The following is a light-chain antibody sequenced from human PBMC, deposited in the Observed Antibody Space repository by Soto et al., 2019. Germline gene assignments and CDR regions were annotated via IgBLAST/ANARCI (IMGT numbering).Light chain of an antibody. V-gene: IGLV4-69*01. CDR2: LNSDGRH. Sequence: QPVLTQSPSASASLGASVKLTCTLSSGHSTYAIAWHQQQPEKGPRYLMKLNSDGRHSKGDGIPDRFSSTSSGAERYLTISSLQSEDEAVYYCQTWGTGGDVVFGGGTKLTVL. J-gene: IGLJ2*01. CDR1: SGHSTYA. CDR3: QTWGTGGDVV.